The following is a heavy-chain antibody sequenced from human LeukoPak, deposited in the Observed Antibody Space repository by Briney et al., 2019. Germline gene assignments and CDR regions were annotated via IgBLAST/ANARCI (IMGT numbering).Heavy chain of an antibody. CDR1: GGSFSGYH. V-gene: IGHV4-34*01. D-gene: IGHD2-2*01. CDR2: INHSGST. Sequence: SETLSLTCAVYGGSFSGYHWSWIRQPPGKGLEWIGEINHSGSTNYNPSLKSRVTISVDTSKNQFSLKVRSVTAADTAVYYCARGSGYCSRTSCPSWGQGTLVTVSS. J-gene: IGHJ5*02. CDR3: ARGSGYCSRTSCPS.